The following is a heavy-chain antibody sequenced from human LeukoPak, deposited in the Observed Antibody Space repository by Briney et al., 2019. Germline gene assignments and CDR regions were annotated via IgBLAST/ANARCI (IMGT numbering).Heavy chain of an antibody. J-gene: IGHJ3*02. CDR2: ISYDGSNK. Sequence: GGSLRLSCAASGFTFSSYAMHWVRQAPGKGLEWVAVISYDGSNKYYADSVKGRFTISRDNSKNTLYLQMNSLRAEDTAVYYCAKDPRFSSGWPTYDAFDIWGQGTMVTVSS. CDR3: AKDPRFSSGWPTYDAFDI. V-gene: IGHV3-30-3*02. D-gene: IGHD6-19*01. CDR1: GFTFSSYA.